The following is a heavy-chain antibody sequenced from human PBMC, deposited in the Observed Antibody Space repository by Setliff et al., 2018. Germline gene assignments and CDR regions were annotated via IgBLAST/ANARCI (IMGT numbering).Heavy chain of an antibody. J-gene: IGHJ6*03. CDR3: VREGVDSRSSTDYRYYMDV. CDR2: TIPMFGTT. V-gene: IGHV1-69*05. Sequence: SVKVSCKASGGTFSSYGISWVRQAPGQGLEWMGGTIPMFGTTNYARKFQGRVTITTDESTSTAYMQLSSLGSEDTAVYYCVREGVDSRSSTDYRYYMDVWGKGTTVTVSS. CDR1: GGTFSSYG. D-gene: IGHD3-22*01.